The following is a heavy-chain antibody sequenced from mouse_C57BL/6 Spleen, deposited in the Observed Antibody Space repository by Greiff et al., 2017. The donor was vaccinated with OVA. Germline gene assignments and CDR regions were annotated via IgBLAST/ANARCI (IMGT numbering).Heavy chain of an antibody. CDR3: ARDRGYYGNYGGYFDV. V-gene: IGHV5-16*01. CDR2: INYDGSST. CDR1: GFTFSDYY. D-gene: IGHD2-1*01. Sequence: EVKVEESEGGLVQPGSSMKLSCTASGFTFSDYYMAWVRQVPEKGLEWVANINYDGSSTYYLDSLKSRFIISRDNAKNILYLQMSSLKSEDTATYYCARDRGYYGNYGGYFDVWAQGPRSPSPQ. J-gene: IGHJ1*03.